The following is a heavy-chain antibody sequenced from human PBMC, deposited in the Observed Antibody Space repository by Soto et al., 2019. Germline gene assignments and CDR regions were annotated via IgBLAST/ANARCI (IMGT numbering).Heavy chain of an antibody. CDR1: GFTFSSYG. D-gene: IGHD6-13*01. J-gene: IGHJ6*02. CDR3: AKGLQLSSSWYRDYYYGMDV. CDR2: ISYDGSNK. V-gene: IGHV3-30*18. Sequence: GGSLRLSCAASGFTFSSYGMHWVRQAPGKGLEWVAVISYDGSNKYYADSVKGRFTISRDNSKNTLYLQMNSLRAEDTAVYYCAKGLQLSSSWYRDYYYGMDVWGQGTTVTVSS.